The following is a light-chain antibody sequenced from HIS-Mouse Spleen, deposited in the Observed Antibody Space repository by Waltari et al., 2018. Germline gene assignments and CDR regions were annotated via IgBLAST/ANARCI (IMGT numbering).Light chain of an antibody. CDR3: AAWDDSLSGRV. CDR1: SSNIGSHY. V-gene: IGLV1-47*01. J-gene: IGLJ3*02. Sequence: QSVLTQPPSASGTPGQRFTIPCSGRSSNIGSHYVNWYQQLPGTAPKLLIYRNNQRPSGVPDRFSGSKSGTSASLAISGLRSEDEADYYCAAWDDSLSGRVFGGGTKLTVL. CDR2: RNN.